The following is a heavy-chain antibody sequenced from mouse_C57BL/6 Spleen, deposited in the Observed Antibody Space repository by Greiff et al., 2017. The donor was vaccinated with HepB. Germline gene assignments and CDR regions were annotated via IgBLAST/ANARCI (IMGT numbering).Heavy chain of an antibody. CDR1: GYTFTSYW. J-gene: IGHJ4*01. V-gene: IGHV1-64*01. CDR3: ASPYDYDAMDY. CDR2: IHPNSGST. D-gene: IGHD2-10*02. Sequence: QVQLQQSGAELVKPGASVKLSCKASGYTFTSYWMHWVKQRPGQGLEWIGMIHPNSGSTNYNEKFKSKATLTVDKSSSTAYMQLSSLTSEDSAVYYCASPYDYDAMDYWGQGTSVTVSS.